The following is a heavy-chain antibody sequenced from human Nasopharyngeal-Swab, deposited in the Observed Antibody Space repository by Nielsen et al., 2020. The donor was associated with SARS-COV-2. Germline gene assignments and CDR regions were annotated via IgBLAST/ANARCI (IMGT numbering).Heavy chain of an antibody. D-gene: IGHD3-10*01. V-gene: IGHV3-11*05. CDR3: ARAPVTIAVHYYYGLDV. J-gene: IGHJ6*02. CDR1: GVTFSDYY. Sequence: GETLRLSCAASGVTFSDYYKSWSRKAQGKGPERVSYVTSCTSYTKYSDSVKGRFTISRDDASNSLYLQMNNLRVEDTAVYYCARAPVTIAVHYYYGLDVWGQGTTVTVSS. CDR2: VTSCTSYT.